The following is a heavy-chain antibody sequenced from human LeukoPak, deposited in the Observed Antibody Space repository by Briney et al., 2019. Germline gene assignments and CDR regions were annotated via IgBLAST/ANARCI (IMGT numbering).Heavy chain of an antibody. CDR3: ARGEYGVADLVPAAIGHYYYYMDV. D-gene: IGHD2-2*01. CDR1: GGSISSGDYY. CDR2: IYYSGST. V-gene: IGHV4-30-4*08. J-gene: IGHJ6*03. Sequence: PSQTLSLTCTVSGGSISSGDYYWSWIRQPPGKGLEWIGYIYYSGSTYYNPSLKSRVTILVDTSKNQFSLKLSSVTAADTAVYYCARGEYGVADLVPAAIGHYYYYMDVWGKGTTVTVSS.